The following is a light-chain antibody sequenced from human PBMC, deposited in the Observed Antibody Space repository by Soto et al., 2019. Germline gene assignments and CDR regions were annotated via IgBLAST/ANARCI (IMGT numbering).Light chain of an antibody. V-gene: IGKV3-15*01. CDR1: QSVSSN. J-gene: IGKJ1*01. CDR3: QQYNNWPPRAWT. Sequence: EIVMTQSPATLSVSPGERATLSCRASQSVSSNLAWYQQKPGQAPRLLIYGASTRATGIPARFSGSGSGTEFNLTISGLQSEDFAVYYCQQYNNWPPRAWTFGQGTKVQIK. CDR2: GAS.